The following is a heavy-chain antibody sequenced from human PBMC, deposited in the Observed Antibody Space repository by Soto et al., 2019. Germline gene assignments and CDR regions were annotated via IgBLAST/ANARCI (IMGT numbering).Heavy chain of an antibody. Sequence: GGSLRLSCAASGFTVSSNYMSWVRQAPGKGLEWVSVIFTGGGTHYSDSVKGRFTISRDISKNTVSLQMSNLRAEDTAVYYCAIGLGLPPSTWGQGTLVTVSS. CDR2: IFTGGGT. D-gene: IGHD3-16*01. CDR1: GFTVSSNY. J-gene: IGHJ5*02. V-gene: IGHV3-66*01. CDR3: AIGLGLPPST.